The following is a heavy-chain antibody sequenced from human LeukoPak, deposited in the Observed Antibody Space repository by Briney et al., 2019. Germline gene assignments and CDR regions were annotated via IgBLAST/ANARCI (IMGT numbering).Heavy chain of an antibody. Sequence: GESLKISCKGFGYSFTNYWIGWVRQMPGKGLEGMGSIYPGDSDTRYNPSFHVHVTISADTSISPVYLQRSSLTASDTAIYSCARLNSVYDLFDYSGEGTLVTVSS. CDR3: ARLNSVYDLFDY. D-gene: IGHD5/OR15-5a*01. V-gene: IGHV5-51*01. CDR1: GYSFTNYW. CDR2: IYPGDSDT. J-gene: IGHJ4*02.